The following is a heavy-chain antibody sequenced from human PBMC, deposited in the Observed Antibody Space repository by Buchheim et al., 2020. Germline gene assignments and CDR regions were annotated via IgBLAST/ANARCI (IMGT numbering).Heavy chain of an antibody. Sequence: EVQLVESGGGLVQPGGSLRLSCAASGFTFSSYWMSWVRQAPGKGLEWVANIKQDGSEKYYVDSVKGRFTISRDNVKNSLYLQMNSLRAEDTAVYYCARDQNYYDSSGYYDRGYFDYWGQGTL. V-gene: IGHV3-7*01. CDR3: ARDQNYYDSSGYYDRGYFDY. J-gene: IGHJ4*02. D-gene: IGHD3-22*01. CDR1: GFTFSSYW. CDR2: IKQDGSEK.